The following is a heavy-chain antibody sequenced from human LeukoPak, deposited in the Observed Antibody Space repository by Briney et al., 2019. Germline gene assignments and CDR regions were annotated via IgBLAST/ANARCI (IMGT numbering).Heavy chain of an antibody. CDR2: VHLDGRT. J-gene: IGHJ4*02. V-gene: IGHV4-4*02. D-gene: IGHD3-3*01. CDR3: AREGGFYRPLDY. CDR1: GGFVTSTNW. Sequence: SETLSLTCDVSGGFVTSTNWWTWVRQPPGKGLEWIGEVHLDGRTNYNPSLKSRLFMSVDLPEHHISLKLTSVTAADTAVYYCAREGGFYRPLDYSGQGTLVTVSS.